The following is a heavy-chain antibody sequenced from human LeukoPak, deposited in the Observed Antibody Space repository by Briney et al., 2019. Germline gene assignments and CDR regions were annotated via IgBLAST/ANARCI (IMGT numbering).Heavy chain of an antibody. CDR2: IYHSGRT. CDR1: GASISSNDYY. CDR3: ARHTSFGVVTHDY. V-gene: IGHV4-39*01. Sequence: SETLSLTCTVFGASISSNDYYWRWLRHPPRTGLICTGSIYHSGRTTYTPSLNTRVPISVDTSTNQFSLHHRSVTAADTAMYYCARHTSFGVVTHDYWGQGTLVTVSS. D-gene: IGHD3-3*01. J-gene: IGHJ4*02.